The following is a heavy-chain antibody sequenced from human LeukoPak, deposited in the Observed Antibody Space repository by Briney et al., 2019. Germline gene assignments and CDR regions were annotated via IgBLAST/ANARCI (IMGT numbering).Heavy chain of an antibody. V-gene: IGHV1-18*01. Sequence: GASVKVSCKASGYTFTSYGISWVRQAPGQGLEWMGWISTYDDNTNYAQRFQGRVTMTTDTSTSTAYMELRSLKSDDTAVYYCAKGGPIQPWLAAFDIWGQGTMVTVSS. J-gene: IGHJ3*02. D-gene: IGHD5-18*01. CDR2: ISTYDDNT. CDR3: AKGGPIQPWLAAFDI. CDR1: GYTFTSYG.